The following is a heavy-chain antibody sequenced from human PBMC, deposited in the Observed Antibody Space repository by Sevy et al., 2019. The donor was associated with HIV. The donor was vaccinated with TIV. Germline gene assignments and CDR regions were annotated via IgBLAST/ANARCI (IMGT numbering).Heavy chain of an antibody. CDR3: ARDRGGSLYSSSWYPFDY. D-gene: IGHD6-13*01. V-gene: IGHV4-4*07. CDR2: IYTSGST. CDR1: GGSISSYY. Sequence: SETLSLTCTVSGGSISSYYWSWIRQPAGKGLEWIGRIYTSGSTNYNPSLKSRVTMSVDTSKNQFSLKLSSVTAADTAVYYCARDRGGSLYSSSWYPFDYWGQGTLVTVSS. J-gene: IGHJ4*02.